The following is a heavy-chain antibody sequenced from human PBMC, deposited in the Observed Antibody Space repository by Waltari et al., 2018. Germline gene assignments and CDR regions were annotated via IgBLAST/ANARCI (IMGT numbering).Heavy chain of an antibody. V-gene: IGHV4-34*01. D-gene: IGHD6-13*01. CDR1: GGSFSGYY. CDR2: TNHSGST. J-gene: IGHJ6*02. Sequence: QVQLQQWGAGLLKHSATLSLTCAVYGGSFSGYYWSWIRQPPGKGLEWIGETNHSGSTNYNPSLKSRVTISVDTSKNQFSLKLSSVTAADTAVYYCAREAAAGTPGMDVWGQGTTVTVSS. CDR3: AREAAAGTPGMDV.